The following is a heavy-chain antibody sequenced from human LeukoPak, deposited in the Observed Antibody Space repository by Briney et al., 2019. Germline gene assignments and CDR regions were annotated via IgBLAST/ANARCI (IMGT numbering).Heavy chain of an antibody. V-gene: IGHV4-34*01. CDR2: INHSGST. CDR1: GGSFSGYY. Sequence: PSETLSLTCAVYGGSFSGYYWSWIRQPPGKGLEWIGEINHSGSTKYNSSLKSQVSISIDTSKNQFSLRLTSVTAADTAVYYCARQTGSGLFILPGGQGTLVTVSS. J-gene: IGHJ4*02. CDR3: ARQTGSGLFILP. D-gene: IGHD3/OR15-3a*01.